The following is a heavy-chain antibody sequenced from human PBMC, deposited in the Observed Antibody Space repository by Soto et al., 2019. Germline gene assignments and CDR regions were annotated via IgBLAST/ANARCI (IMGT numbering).Heavy chain of an antibody. J-gene: IGHJ4*02. D-gene: IGHD6-19*01. CDR1: GGTFSMYA. CDR2: TIPIFGTA. V-gene: IGHV1-69*13. Sequence: GASVKVSCTASGGTFSMYAISWVRQAPGQGLEWMGGTIPIFGTANYAQKFQGRVTITADESKNTLYLEMSSLRAEDTAVYYCATGSGWYSPDYWGQGTLVTVSS. CDR3: ATGSGWYSPDY.